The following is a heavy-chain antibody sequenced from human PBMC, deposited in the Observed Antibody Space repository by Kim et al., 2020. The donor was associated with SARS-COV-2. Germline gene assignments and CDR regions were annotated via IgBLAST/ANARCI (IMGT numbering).Heavy chain of an antibody. V-gene: IGHV3-30*18. CDR1: GLTFSNYA. CDR2: ISYDESKK. J-gene: IGHJ6*02. CDR3: AKLSPPLDLLTTPPLLALDAPAFEMDA. Sequence: GGSLRLSCAASGLTFSNYAMHWVRQAPGKGLQWVAVISYDESKKYYGDSVKGRFTISRDNSKNTLYLQMDSLRAEDTAVYYCAKLSPPLDLLTTPPLLALDAPAFEMDAWGPGTPVIVSS. D-gene: IGHD6-19*01.